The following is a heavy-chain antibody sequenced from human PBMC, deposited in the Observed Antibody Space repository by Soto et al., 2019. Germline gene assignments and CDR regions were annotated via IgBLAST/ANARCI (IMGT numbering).Heavy chain of an antibody. Sequence: GGSLRLSCAASGFTFSSYGMHWVRQAPGKGLEWVAVISYDGSNKYYADSVKGRFTISRDNSKNTLYLQMNSLRAEDTAVYYCAKSQVVQQYYFDYWGQGTLVTVSS. CDR2: ISYDGSNK. CDR3: AKSQVVQQYYFDY. D-gene: IGHD3-22*01. CDR1: GFTFSSYG. J-gene: IGHJ4*02. V-gene: IGHV3-30*18.